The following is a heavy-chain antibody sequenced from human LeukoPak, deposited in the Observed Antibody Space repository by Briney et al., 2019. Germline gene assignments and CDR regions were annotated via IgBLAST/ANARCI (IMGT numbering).Heavy chain of an antibody. CDR3: ARARNYYDSSGFYCEGDAFDI. CDR2: FYSMGST. CDR1: GASLRSSH. D-gene: IGHD3-22*01. V-gene: IGHV4-59*01. Sequence: PWNTRSLTCTVFGASLRSSHWTWIGKPPGKGCECIGYFYSMGSTTYNPSLTSPVTISVDTSKSQFSLKLSSVAAAETDVYYCARARNYYDSSGFYCEGDAFDIWGQGTMLTVSS. J-gene: IGHJ3*02.